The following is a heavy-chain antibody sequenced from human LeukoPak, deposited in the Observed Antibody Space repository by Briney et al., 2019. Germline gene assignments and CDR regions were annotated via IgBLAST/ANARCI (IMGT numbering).Heavy chain of an antibody. D-gene: IGHD3-22*01. CDR2: ISYDGSNK. CDR1: GFTFSSYG. V-gene: IGHV3-30*03. Sequence: GGSLRLSCAASGFTFSSYGMHWVRQAPGKGLEWVAVISYDGSNKYYADSVKGRFTISRDNSKNTLYLQMNSLRAEDTAAYYCAREYYYDSSGYPPVDYWGQGTLVTVSS. CDR3: AREYYYDSSGYPPVDY. J-gene: IGHJ4*02.